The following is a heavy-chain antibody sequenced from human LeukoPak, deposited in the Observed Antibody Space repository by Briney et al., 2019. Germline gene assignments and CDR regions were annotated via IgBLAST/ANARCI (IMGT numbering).Heavy chain of an antibody. J-gene: IGHJ4*02. V-gene: IGHV4-39*01. Sequence: SETLSLTCTVSGASISNGAYHWGWIRQPPGKGLEWIGSINYSGGTHYNPSLKSRVTISADKSKSQSSLKLSSVTAADTAVYYCARIVRRDGYNLDYWGQGALVTVSS. D-gene: IGHD5-24*01. CDR3: ARIVRRDGYNLDY. CDR2: INYSGGT. CDR1: GASISNGAYH.